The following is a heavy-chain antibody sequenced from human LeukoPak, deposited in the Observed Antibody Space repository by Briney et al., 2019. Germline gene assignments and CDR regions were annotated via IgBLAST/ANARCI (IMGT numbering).Heavy chain of an antibody. CDR2: ICYSGST. V-gene: IGHV4-59*01. CDR1: GGSISSYY. J-gene: IGHJ4*02. CDR3: ARDLPIVI. Sequence: PSEALSLTCTVSGGSISSYYWSWIRQPPGKGLERIGYICYSGSTNYNPSLKSRVTISVDTSKNQFSLKLSSVTAADTAVYYCARDLPIVIWGQGTLVTVSS. D-gene: IGHD3-10*01.